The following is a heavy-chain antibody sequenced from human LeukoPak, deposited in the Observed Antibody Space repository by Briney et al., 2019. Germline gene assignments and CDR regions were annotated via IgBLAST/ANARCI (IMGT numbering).Heavy chain of an antibody. V-gene: IGHV4-30-4*08. J-gene: IGHJ3*02. Sequence: PSETLSLTCTVSGGSISSGDYYWSWIRQPPGKGLEWIGYIYYSGSTYYNPSLKSRVTISVDTSKNQFSLKLSSVTAADTAVYYCASGPYGSGPGDAFDIWGQGTMVTVSS. D-gene: IGHD3-10*01. CDR1: GGSISSGDYY. CDR2: IYYSGST. CDR3: ASGPYGSGPGDAFDI.